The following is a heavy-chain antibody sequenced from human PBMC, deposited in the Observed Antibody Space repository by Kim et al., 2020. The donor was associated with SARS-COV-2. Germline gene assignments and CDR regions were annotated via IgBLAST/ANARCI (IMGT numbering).Heavy chain of an antibody. CDR1: VFTFSSYA. CDR2: ISGSGGST. CDR3: AKVEFDYYGSGSYYLVDY. J-gene: IGHJ4*02. D-gene: IGHD3-10*01. V-gene: IGHV3-23*01. Sequence: GGSLRLSCAASVFTFSSYAMSWVRQAPGKGLEWVSAISGSGGSTYYADSVKGRFTISRDNSKNTLYLQMNSLRAEDTAVYYCAKVEFDYYGSGSYYLVDYWGQGTLVTVSS.